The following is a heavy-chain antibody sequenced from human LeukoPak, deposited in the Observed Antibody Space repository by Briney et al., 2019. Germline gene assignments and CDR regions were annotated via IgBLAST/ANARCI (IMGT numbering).Heavy chain of an antibody. CDR1: GYNFATYW. D-gene: IGHD6-13*01. V-gene: IGHV5-51*01. J-gene: IGHJ4*02. CDR2: IYPGDSDT. CDR3: ARHSSSWSREDF. Sequence: LGESLKISCKGSGYNFATYWIGWVCQMPGKGLEWMGIIYPGDSDTRYNPSFQGQVTISADKSISTAYLQWSSLRASDTAIYYCARHSSSWSREDFWGQGTLVTVSS.